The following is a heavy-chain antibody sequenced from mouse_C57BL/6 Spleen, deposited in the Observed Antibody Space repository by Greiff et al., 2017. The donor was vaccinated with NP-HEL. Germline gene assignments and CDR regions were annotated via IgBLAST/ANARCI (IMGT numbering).Heavy chain of an antibody. CDR3: ASYYYGSSFYAMDY. CDR2: IDPANGNT. D-gene: IGHD1-1*01. Sequence: VQLQQSVAELVRPGASVKLSCTASGFNIKNTYIHWVKQRPEQGLEWIGRIDPANGNTKYAPKFQGKATITADTSSNTAYLQLSSLTSEDTAIYYGASYYYGSSFYAMDYWGQGTSVTVSS. J-gene: IGHJ4*01. CDR1: GFNIKNTY. V-gene: IGHV14-3*01.